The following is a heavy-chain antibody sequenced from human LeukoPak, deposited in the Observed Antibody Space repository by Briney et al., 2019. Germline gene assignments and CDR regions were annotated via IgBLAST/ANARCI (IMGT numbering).Heavy chain of an antibody. CDR1: TSTFRTYG. CDR2: IRYDGSNK. J-gene: IGHJ4*02. D-gene: IGHD1-26*01. CDR3: AKDPRTWGADYYFDY. V-gene: IGHV3-30*02. Sequence: GGSLRLSCAASTSTFRTYGMHWVRQAPGEGLEWVAFIRYDGSNKYYKDSVKGRFTISRDNSKNTVYLQMNSLRAEDTAVYYCAKDPRTWGADYYFDYWGQGTLVTVSS.